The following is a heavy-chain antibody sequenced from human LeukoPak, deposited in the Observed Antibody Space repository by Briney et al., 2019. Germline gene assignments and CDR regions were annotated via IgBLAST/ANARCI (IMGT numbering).Heavy chain of an antibody. CDR3: AKTPQLSSAISTYYFDY. V-gene: IGHV3-30-3*02. CDR2: ISYDGSNK. CDR1: GFTFSSYA. Sequence: GGSLRLSCAASGFTFSSYAMHWVRQAPGKGLEWVAVISYDGSNKYYADSVKGRFTISRDNSKNTLYLQMNSLRAEDTAVYYCAKTPQLSSAISTYYFDYWGQGTLVTVSS. D-gene: IGHD5-18*01. J-gene: IGHJ4*02.